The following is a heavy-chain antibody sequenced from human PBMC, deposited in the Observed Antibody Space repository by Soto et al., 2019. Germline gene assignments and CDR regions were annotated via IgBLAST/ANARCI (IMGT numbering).Heavy chain of an antibody. J-gene: IGHJ4*02. CDR1: DGSLNGYF. Sequence: SETLSLTCGVNDGSLNGYFWSWIRQSPGKGLEWIGEINPSRSTSHNPSLKSRVTLSIDTSKNQFSLRLSSLTAAYMAIYYCARGGRYSSSSNSCYFYFESWVQGTLVT. V-gene: IGHV4-34*01. CDR2: INPSRST. D-gene: IGHD2-2*01. CDR3: ARGGRYSSSSNSCYFYFES.